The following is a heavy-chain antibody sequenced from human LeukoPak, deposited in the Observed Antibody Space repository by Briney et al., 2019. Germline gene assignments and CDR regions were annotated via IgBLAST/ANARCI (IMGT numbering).Heavy chain of an antibody. CDR1: GGTFSSYA. J-gene: IGHJ4*02. V-gene: IGHV1-69*06. CDR2: IIPIFGTA. D-gene: IGHD6-19*01. CDR3: ASSRGYSSGWSRGYCDY. Sequence: SSVKVSCKASGGTFSSYAISWVRQAPGQGLEWMGGIIPIFGTANYAQKFQGRVTITADKSTSTAYMELSSLRSEDTAVYYCASSRGYSSGWSRGYCDYWGQGTLVTVSS.